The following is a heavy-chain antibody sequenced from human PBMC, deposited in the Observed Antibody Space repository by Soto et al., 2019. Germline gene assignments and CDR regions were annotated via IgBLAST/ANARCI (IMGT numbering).Heavy chain of an antibody. CDR3: ARESPYDILTGYSGSWFDP. V-gene: IGHV4-31*03. CDR1: GGSISSGGYY. CDR2: IYYSGST. D-gene: IGHD3-9*01. J-gene: IGHJ5*02. Sequence: PSETLSLTCTVSGGSISSGGYYWSWTRQHPGKGLEWIGYIYYSGSTYYNPSLKSRVTISVDTSKNQFSLKLSSVTAADTAVYYCARESPYDILTGYSGSWFDPWGQGTLVTVSS.